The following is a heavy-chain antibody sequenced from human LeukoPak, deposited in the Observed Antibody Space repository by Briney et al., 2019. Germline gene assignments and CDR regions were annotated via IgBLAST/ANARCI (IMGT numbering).Heavy chain of an antibody. CDR2: IIPIFGTA. V-gene: IGHV1-69*13. CDR3: ATFSFGERDY. J-gene: IGHJ4*02. CDR1: GGTFSSYA. Sequence: ASVKVSCKASGGTFSSYAISWVRQAPGQGLEWMGGIIPIFGTANYAQKFQGRVTITADESTSTAYMELSRLRSDDTAVYYCATFSFGERDYWGQGTLVTVSS. D-gene: IGHD3-10*01.